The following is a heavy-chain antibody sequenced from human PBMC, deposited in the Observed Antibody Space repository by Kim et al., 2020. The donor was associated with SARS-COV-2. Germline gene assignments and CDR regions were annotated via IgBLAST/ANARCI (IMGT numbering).Heavy chain of an antibody. CDR2: INPSGGST. CDR1: GYTFTSYY. J-gene: IGHJ4*02. CDR3: ARGPYYYDSSGYYLDY. V-gene: IGHV1-46*01. D-gene: IGHD3-22*01. Sequence: ASVKVSCKASGYTFTSYYMHWVRQAPGQGLEWMGIINPSGGSTSYAQKFQGRVTMTTDTSTSTVYMELSSLRSEDTAVYYCARGPYYYDSSGYYLDYWGQGTLVTVSS.